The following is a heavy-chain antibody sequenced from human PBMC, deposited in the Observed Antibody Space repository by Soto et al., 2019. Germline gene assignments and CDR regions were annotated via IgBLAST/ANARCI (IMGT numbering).Heavy chain of an antibody. CDR2: INAGNGNT. CDR1: GYTFTNYA. V-gene: IGHV1-3*01. CDR3: ARGGEVVPPDY. J-gene: IGHJ4*02. D-gene: IGHD3-22*01. Sequence: ASVKVSCKASGYTFTNYAIHWVRQAPGQRLEWMGWINAGNGNTKYSQKFQDRVTITRDTSASTGYLELSSLRSDDTSIYYCARGGEVVPPDYWGQGTLVTSPQ.